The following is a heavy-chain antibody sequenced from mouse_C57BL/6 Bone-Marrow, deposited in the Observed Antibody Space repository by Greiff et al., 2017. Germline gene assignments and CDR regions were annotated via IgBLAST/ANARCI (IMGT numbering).Heavy chain of an antibody. V-gene: IGHV5-6*01. Sequence: EVQLQESGGDLVKPGGSLKLSCAASGFTFSSYGMSWVRQTPDKRLEWVATISSGGSYTYYPDSVKGRFTRSRENAKNTLYLQMSSRKSEDTAMYYCARMGMVKCYFDYWGQGTTLTVSS. CDR3: ARMGMVKCYFDY. CDR2: ISSGGSYT. CDR1: GFTFSSYG. D-gene: IGHD2-2*01. J-gene: IGHJ2*01.